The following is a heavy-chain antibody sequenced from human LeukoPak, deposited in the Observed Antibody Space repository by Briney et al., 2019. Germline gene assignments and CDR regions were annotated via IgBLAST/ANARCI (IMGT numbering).Heavy chain of an antibody. V-gene: IGHV1-2*02. Sequence: ASVKVSCKASGYTVTGYHMHWVRQAPGQGLEWMGWINPNSGGTNYAQKFQGRVTMTRDTSISTAYMELSRLRSDDTAVYYCASRGTMIVVEGAEVVDYWGQGTLVTVSS. CDR2: INPNSGGT. CDR3: ASRGTMIVVEGAEVVDY. D-gene: IGHD3-22*01. J-gene: IGHJ4*02. CDR1: GYTVTGYH.